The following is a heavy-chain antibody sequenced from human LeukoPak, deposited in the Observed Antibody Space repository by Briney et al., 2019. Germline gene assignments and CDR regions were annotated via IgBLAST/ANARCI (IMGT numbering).Heavy chain of an antibody. CDR1: GGSFSGYY. J-gene: IGHJ4*02. V-gene: IGHV4-34*01. CDR2: INHSGST. Sequence: PSETLSLTCAVYGGSFSGYYWSWIRQPPGKWLEWIGEINHSGSTNYNPSLKSRVTISVDTSKNQFSLKLSSVTAADTAVYYCARGGGDYYDSSGYYYVNFDYWGQGTLVTVSS. CDR3: ARGGGDYYDSSGYYYVNFDY. D-gene: IGHD3-22*01.